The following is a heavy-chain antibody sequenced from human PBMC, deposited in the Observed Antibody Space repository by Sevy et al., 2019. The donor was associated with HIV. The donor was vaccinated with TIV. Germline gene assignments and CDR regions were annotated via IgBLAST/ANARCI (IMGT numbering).Heavy chain of an antibody. D-gene: IGHD1-26*01. V-gene: IGHV4-34*01. Sequence: SESLSLTCAVYGGSFSGYYWSWIRQPPGKGLEWIGEINHSGSTNYNPSLKSRVTISVDTSKNQFSLKLSSVTAADTALYYCARGVGGELPESQYYFDYWGQGTLVTVSS. CDR3: ARGVGGELPESQYYFDY. CDR2: INHSGST. CDR1: GGSFSGYY. J-gene: IGHJ4*02.